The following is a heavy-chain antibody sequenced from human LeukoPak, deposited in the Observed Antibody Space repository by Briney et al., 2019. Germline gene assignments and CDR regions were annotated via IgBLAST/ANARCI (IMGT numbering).Heavy chain of an antibody. D-gene: IGHD2-21*02. J-gene: IGHJ4*02. Sequence: SSETLSLTCSVSGGSVSSGSYYWSWIRQPPGKGLEWIGYIYYSGSTNYNPSHKSRVTISVDTSKNQFSLKLSSVTAADTAVYYCARALVTAILYEDWGQGTLVTVSS. CDR2: IYYSGST. V-gene: IGHV4-61*01. CDR1: GGSVSSGSYY. CDR3: ARALVTAILYED.